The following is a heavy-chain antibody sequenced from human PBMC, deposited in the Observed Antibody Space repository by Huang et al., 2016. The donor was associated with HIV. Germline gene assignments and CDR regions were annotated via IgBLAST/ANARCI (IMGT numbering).Heavy chain of an antibody. CDR2: IYYSGST. CDR3: ARGMSPNMYYYGMDV. D-gene: IGHD2-8*01. V-gene: IGHV4-59*11. J-gene: IGHJ6*02. CDR1: GVSIRSHY. Sequence: QVQLQESGPGLVKPSETLSLTCTVSGVSIRSHYWSWIRQPPGKGLEGIGYIYYSGSTTYNPSLESRVTISVDTSKNQFSLKLGSVTAADTAEYYCARGMSPNMYYYGMDVWGQGTTVTVSS.